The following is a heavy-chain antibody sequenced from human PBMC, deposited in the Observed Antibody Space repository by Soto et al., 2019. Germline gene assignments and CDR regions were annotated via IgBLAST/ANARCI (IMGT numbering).Heavy chain of an antibody. CDR3: AKCITALGPIDY. D-gene: IGHD6-6*01. J-gene: IGHJ4*01. CDR1: GGSISSGGYS. CDR2: IYYSGST. V-gene: IGHV4-30-2*03. Sequence: SETLSLTCAVSGGSISSGGYSWSWIRQPPGKGLEWIGSIYYSGSTYYNPSLKSRVTISVDKSKNQFSLKLSSVTAADTAVYYCAKCITALGPIDYWGQEPWSPSPQ.